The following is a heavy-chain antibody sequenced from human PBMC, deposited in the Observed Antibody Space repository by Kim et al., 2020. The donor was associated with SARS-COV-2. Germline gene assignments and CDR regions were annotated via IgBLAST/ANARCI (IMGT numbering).Heavy chain of an antibody. J-gene: IGHJ4*02. V-gene: IGHV4-38-2*02. CDR3: ARYSSGAY. CDR1: AYSISSGYY. Sequence: SETLSLTCTVSAYSISSGYYWGWIRQPPGKGLEWIASIYHSGSTYYNPSLKSRVTISVDTSKNQFSLNLSSVTAADTAVYYCARYSSGAYWGQGTLVTVS. CDR2: IYHSGST. D-gene: IGHD6-19*01.